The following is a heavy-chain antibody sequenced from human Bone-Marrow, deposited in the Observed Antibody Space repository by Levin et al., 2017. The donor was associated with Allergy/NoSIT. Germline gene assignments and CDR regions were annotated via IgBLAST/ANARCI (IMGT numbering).Heavy chain of an antibody. CDR2: ISAGGNYI. Sequence: PGGSLRLSCAASGILFSSYDMNWVRQAPGKGLEWVSSISAGGNYIYYADSVKGRFTISRDNAKNSLFLQMNSLRAEDTAVYYCAGWAMYHYDRGGFDYFYSAMDVWGLGATVAVSS. CDR1: GILFSSYD. CDR3: AGWAMYHYDRGGFDYFYSAMDV. V-gene: IGHV3-21*01. J-gene: IGHJ6*02. D-gene: IGHD3-22*01.